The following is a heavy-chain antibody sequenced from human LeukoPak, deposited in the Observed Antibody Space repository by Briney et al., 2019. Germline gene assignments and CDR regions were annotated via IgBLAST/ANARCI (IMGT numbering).Heavy chain of an antibody. J-gene: IGHJ4*02. V-gene: IGHV4-34*01. CDR2: INHSGST. CDR3: ARVKGDIVVVPAAIRGGTPFDY. D-gene: IGHD2-2*02. CDR1: GGSFSGYY. Sequence: MASETLSLTCAVYGGSFSGYYWSWIRQPPGKGLEWIGEINHSGSTNYNPSLKSRVTISVDTSKNQFSLKLSSVTAADTAVYYCARVKGDIVVVPAAIRGGTPFDYWGQGTLVTVSS.